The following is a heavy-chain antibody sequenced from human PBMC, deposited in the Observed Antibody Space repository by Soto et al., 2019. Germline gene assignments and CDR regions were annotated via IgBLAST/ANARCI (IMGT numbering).Heavy chain of an antibody. Sequence: ASVKVSCKASGYTFTSYDINWVRQATGQGLEWMGWMNPNSGNTGYAQKLQGRVTMTRSTSISTAYMELSSLRSEDTAFYYCARGGYYYDSSAYYRPFDYWGQGTLVTVSS. CDR2: MNPNSGNT. J-gene: IGHJ4*02. CDR1: GYTFTSYD. D-gene: IGHD3-22*01. V-gene: IGHV1-8*01. CDR3: ARGGYYYDSSAYYRPFDY.